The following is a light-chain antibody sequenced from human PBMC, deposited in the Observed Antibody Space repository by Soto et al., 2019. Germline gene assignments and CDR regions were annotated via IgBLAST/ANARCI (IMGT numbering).Light chain of an antibody. J-gene: IGKJ4*01. Sequence: DVVMTQSPLSLPVTLGQPASISCRSSQSLVYSDGNTYLNWFHQRPGQSPRRLIYKVSNRDSWVPDRFSGSESGTDFTLKISRVEAEDVGGYYCMQGTYWPLITFGVGTKVEIK. CDR3: MQGTYWPLIT. CDR2: KVS. V-gene: IGKV2-30*01. CDR1: QSLVYSDGNTY.